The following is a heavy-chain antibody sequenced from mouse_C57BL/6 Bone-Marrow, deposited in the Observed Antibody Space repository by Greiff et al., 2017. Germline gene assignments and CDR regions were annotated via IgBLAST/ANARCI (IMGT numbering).Heavy chain of an antibody. D-gene: IGHD2-4*01. CDR2: ISSGGSYT. V-gene: IGHV5-6*01. CDR1: GFTFSSYG. J-gene: IGHJ3*01. CDR3: ASDYDPWFAY. Sequence: EVKLMESGGDLVKPGGSLKLSCAASGFTFSSYGMSWVRQTPDKRLEWVATISSGGSYTYYPDSVKGRFTISRDNAKNTLYLQMSSLKSEDTAMYYCASDYDPWFAYWGQGTLVTVSA.